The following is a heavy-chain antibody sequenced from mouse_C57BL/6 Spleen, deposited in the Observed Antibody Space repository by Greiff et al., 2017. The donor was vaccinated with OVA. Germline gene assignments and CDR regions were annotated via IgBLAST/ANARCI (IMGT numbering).Heavy chain of an antibody. Sequence: EVQVVESGGGLVQPGGSLKLSCAASGFTFSDYYMYWVRQTPEKRLEWVVYISNGGGSTYYPDTVKGRFTISRDNAKNTLYLQMSRLKSEDTAMYYCARRGYDYAWFAYWGQGTLVTVSA. CDR2: ISNGGGST. D-gene: IGHD2-4*01. V-gene: IGHV5-12*01. CDR3: ARRGYDYAWFAY. CDR1: GFTFSDYY. J-gene: IGHJ3*01.